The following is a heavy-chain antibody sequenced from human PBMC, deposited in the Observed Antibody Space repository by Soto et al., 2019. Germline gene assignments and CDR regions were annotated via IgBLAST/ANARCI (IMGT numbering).Heavy chain of an antibody. J-gene: IGHJ3*02. Sequence: PSETLSLTCAVSGGSLSSSAYSWSWIRQPPGKGLEWIGFIYQSGSTYYNPSLKSRVTMSLDRPKNQFSLKLSTVTAADTAVYYCARELLFYDSDGFSWDDAFDICVQVTILTVSS. D-gene: IGHD3-22*01. V-gene: IGHV4-30-2*01. CDR1: GGSLSSSAYS. CDR3: ARELLFYDSDGFSWDDAFDI. CDR2: IYQSGST.